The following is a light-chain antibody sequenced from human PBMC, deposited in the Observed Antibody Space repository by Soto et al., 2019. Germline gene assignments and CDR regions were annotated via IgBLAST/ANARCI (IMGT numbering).Light chain of an antibody. CDR3: QQYNDWPRT. V-gene: IGKV3-15*01. CDR1: QSVSSK. Sequence: EIVMTQSPATLSVSPGERATLSCRASQSVSSKLAWYQQKPGQAPRLLISGASTKATGIPARFSGSGSGTEFTLTISNLQSEDFADYYCQQYNDWPRTFGQGTKVAIK. J-gene: IGKJ1*01. CDR2: GAS.